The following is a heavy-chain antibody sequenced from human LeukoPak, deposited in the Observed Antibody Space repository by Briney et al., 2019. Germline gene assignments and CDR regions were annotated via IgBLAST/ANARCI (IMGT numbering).Heavy chain of an antibody. Sequence: SQTLSLTCALAGDIVSSNSAGWDWIRQSPSRGLEWLGRTYYRSKWLSDYAVSVKSRITLDADTSKNQFSLQLNSVTPEDTAVYYCARKGTVTTPFDYWGQGILVTVSS. J-gene: IGHJ4*02. V-gene: IGHV6-1*01. CDR3: ARKGTVTTPFDY. CDR2: TYYRSKWLS. D-gene: IGHD4-11*01. CDR1: GDIVSSNSAG.